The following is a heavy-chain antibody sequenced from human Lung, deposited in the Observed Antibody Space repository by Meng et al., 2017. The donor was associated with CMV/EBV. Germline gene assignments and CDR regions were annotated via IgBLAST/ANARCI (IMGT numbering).Heavy chain of an antibody. CDR3: ARDLTREVAWGFDP. V-gene: IGHV4-59*01. CDR2: IYYSGST. CDR1: GGSISSYF. D-gene: IGHD7-27*01. J-gene: IGHJ5*02. Sequence: GSLRLXCTVSGGSISSYFWSWIRQPPGKGLEWIGYIYYSGSTNYNPSLKSRVTISVDTSKNQFSLKLSSVTAADTAVYYCARDLTREVAWGFDPWGQG.